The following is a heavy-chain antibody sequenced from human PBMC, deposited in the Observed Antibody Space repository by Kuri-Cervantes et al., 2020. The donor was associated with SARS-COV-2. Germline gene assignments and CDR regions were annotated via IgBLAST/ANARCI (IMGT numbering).Heavy chain of an antibody. CDR1: GYTFTSYS. D-gene: IGHD3-3*01. CDR3: ARGEYDFWSGYDSYGMDV. CDR2: ISAYNGDT. V-gene: IGHV1-18*01. Sequence: ASVKVSCKASGYTFTSYSTTWVRQAPGQGLEWMGWISAYNGDTKYAQKLQGRLTMTTDTSTSTAYMELRSLRSEDTAVYYCARGEYDFWSGYDSYGMDVWGQGTTVTVSS. J-gene: IGHJ6*02.